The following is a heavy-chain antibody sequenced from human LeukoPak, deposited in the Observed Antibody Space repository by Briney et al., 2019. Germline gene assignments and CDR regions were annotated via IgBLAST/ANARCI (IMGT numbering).Heavy chain of an antibody. CDR3: ARPGMGDGDYGVNDAFDI. CDR1: GGTFSRSG. V-gene: IGHV1-69*13. J-gene: IGHJ3*02. D-gene: IGHD4-17*01. Sequence: ASVKVSCKASGGTFSRSGTSWVRQAPGQGLEWMGAIIPIFGTSNYAQKFQGRVTITADESTSTAYMEMSSLRSEDTAMYYCARPGMGDGDYGVNDAFDIWGQGTMVTVSS. CDR2: IIPIFGTS.